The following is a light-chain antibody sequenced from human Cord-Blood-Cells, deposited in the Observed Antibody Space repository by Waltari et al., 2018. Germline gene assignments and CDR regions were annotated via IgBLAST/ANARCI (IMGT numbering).Light chain of an antibody. CDR3: QEYYSTPWT. CDR2: WAS. J-gene: IGKJ1*01. Sequence: DIVMTQSPDSLAVSLGERATINCKSSQSVLYSSNNKNYLAWYQQKPGQPPKLLIYWASTRESGVPDGVRGSGSGTDFTLTCSSLQAEDVAVYYCQEYYSTPWTCGQGTKVEIK. V-gene: IGKV4-1*01. CDR1: QSVLYSSNNKNY.